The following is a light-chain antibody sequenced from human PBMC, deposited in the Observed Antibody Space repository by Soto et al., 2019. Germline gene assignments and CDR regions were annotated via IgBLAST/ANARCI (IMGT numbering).Light chain of an antibody. CDR2: DVT. Sequence: QSVLRQPASVSGSPGQSMTISCTGTSSDVGGFEYVSWYQHQPGKAPKLIIYDVTKRPSGVSNRFSGSKSGNTASLTISGIQAEDEGDYYCGSITRSSTSVFGSGTKVTVL. J-gene: IGLJ1*01. CDR1: SSDVGGFEY. V-gene: IGLV2-14*01. CDR3: GSITRSSTSV.